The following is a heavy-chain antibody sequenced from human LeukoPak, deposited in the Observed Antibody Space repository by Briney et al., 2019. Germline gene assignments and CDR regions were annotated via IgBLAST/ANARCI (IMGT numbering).Heavy chain of an antibody. J-gene: IGHJ4*02. V-gene: IGHV3-23*01. D-gene: IGHD6-19*01. CDR2: ISDSGSIT. CDR3: AEDARRTSGWYFFDY. Sequence: GGSLRLSCAASGFAFSSQAMGWVRQAPGKGLEWVSVISDSGSITYYADSVKGRFTISRDNSKNTLFLQMNSLRADDTAVYYCAEDARRTSGWYFFDYWGQGTLVTVSS. CDR1: GFAFSSQA.